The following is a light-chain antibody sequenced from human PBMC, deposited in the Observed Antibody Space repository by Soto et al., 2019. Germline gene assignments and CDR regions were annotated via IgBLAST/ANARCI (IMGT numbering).Light chain of an antibody. Sequence: QSALTQPASVSGSPGQSITISCTGTRRDVGGYNYVSWYRQYSGKSPKLLIYEVTHRPSGVSNRFSGSKSGNTASLTTSGLQAEDEADYYCSSYTISNTLPFVFGTGTKATVL. J-gene: IGLJ1*01. CDR2: EVT. V-gene: IGLV2-14*01. CDR1: RRDVGGYNY. CDR3: SSYTISNTLPFV.